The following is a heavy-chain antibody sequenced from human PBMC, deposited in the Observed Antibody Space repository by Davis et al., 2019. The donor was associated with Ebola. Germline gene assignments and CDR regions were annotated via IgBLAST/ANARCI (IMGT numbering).Heavy chain of an antibody. CDR2: FYYSGTT. J-gene: IGHJ4*02. CDR3: ASLRQTYDSSGYSQPFDY. V-gene: IGHV4-59*04. CDR1: GGSFSDYY. D-gene: IGHD3-22*01. Sequence: SETLSLTCAVFGGSFSDYYWGWIRQPPGKGLEWIGTFYYSGTTFYNPSLKSRITVSVDPSKNQFSLKLNSATAADTAVYYCASLRQTYDSSGYSQPFDYWGQGSLVTVSS.